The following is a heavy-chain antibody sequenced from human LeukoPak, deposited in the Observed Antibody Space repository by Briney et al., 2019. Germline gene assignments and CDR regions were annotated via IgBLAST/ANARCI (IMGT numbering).Heavy chain of an antibody. CDR1: GFTFTTYW. V-gene: IGHV3-7*01. CDR2: INQDGSEK. J-gene: IGHJ6*03. CDR3: AREIYYYMDV. Sequence: GGSLRLSCAASGFTFTTYWMSWVRQAPGKGLEWVANINQDGSEKYFVDSVKGRFTISRDNAKNSLYLQMNTLRAEDTAVYYCAREIYYYMDVWGKGTTVTVSS.